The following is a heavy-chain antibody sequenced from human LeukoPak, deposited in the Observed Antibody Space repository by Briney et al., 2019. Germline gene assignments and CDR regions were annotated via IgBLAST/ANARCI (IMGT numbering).Heavy chain of an antibody. D-gene: IGHD5-18*01. J-gene: IGHJ6*03. CDR3: ARGRYSYGPQNYDYMDV. CDR2: LYISGST. V-gene: IGHV4-4*07. Sequence: ASETLSLTCTVSGVSISSYIWSWLRQSAGKGLEGIGRLYISGSTYYNPCLKSRVSMSVDTSKNQFSVELSSVTAADTGVYYCARGRYSYGPQNYDYMDVWGKGTTVTISS. CDR1: GVSISSYI.